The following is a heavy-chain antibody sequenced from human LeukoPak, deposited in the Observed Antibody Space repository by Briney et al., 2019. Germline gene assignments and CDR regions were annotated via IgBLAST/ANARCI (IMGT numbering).Heavy chain of an antibody. D-gene: IGHD3-22*01. CDR3: ARKWYYDSRVDY. J-gene: IGHJ4*02. CDR1: GGSFSGYY. V-gene: IGHV4-34*01. Sequence: SETPSLTCAVYGGSFSGYYWSWIRQPPGKGLEWIGEINHSGSTNYNPSLKSRVTISVDTSKNQFSLKLSSVTAADTAVYYCARKWYYDSRVDYWGQGTLVTVSS. CDR2: INHSGST.